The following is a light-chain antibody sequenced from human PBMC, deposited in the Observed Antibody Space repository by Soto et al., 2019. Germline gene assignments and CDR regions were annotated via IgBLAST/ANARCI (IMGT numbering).Light chain of an antibody. J-gene: IGLJ1*01. CDR1: SSDVGGYNY. V-gene: IGLV2-14*01. CDR3: SSYTSSSPPDV. Sequence: QSVLTQPASVSGSPGQSITISCTGTSSDVGGYNYVSWYQQHPVKAPKLMIYDVTNRPSGVSDRFSASKSGNTASLTISGRQAEDEADYYCSSYTSSSPPDVFGTGTKLTVL. CDR2: DVT.